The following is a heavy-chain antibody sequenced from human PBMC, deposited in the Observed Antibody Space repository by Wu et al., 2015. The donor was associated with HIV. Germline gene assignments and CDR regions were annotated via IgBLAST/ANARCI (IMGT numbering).Heavy chain of an antibody. J-gene: IGHJ6*03. CDR1: AYFFTGYY. CDR2: TTLTKVGDT. Sequence: QVQLVQSGAEVKKPGASVKFSCKASAYFFTGYYIHWVRQAPGQGLEWMGWTTLTKVGDTNYSRRSFRAGGFHHDQGNTSIKNTVLYGSDSLKDTGDTAVYYCARESANRGYFDWLSSAPKSDVWGKG. V-gene: IGHV1-2*02. D-gene: IGHD3-9*01. CDR3: ARESANRGYFDWLSSAPKSDV.